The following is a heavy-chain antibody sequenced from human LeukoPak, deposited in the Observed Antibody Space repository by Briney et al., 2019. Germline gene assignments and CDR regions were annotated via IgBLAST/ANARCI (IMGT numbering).Heavy chain of an antibody. CDR3: ARDYGADDNWFDP. D-gene: IGHD1-26*01. V-gene: IGHV4-59*11. CDR2: IYYSGST. J-gene: IGHJ5*02. Sequence: PSETLSLTCTVSGGSISSHHWSWIRQPPGKGLEWIGYIYYSGSTNYNPSLKSRVTISVDTSKNQFSLKLSSVTAADTAVYYCARDYGADDNWFDPWGQGTLVTVSS. CDR1: GGSISSHH.